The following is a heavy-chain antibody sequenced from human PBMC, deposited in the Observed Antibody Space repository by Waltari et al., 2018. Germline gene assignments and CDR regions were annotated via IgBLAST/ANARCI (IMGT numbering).Heavy chain of an antibody. J-gene: IGHJ6*02. CDR2: IIPIFGTA. CDR3: ARSKIVGGHIDV. D-gene: IGHD1-26*01. CDR1: GGTFSSYA. Sequence: QVQLVQSGAEVKKPGSSVKVSCKASGGTFSSYAIRWVRQAPGQGLEWMGGIIPIFGTASYAEKVQGRVTSTTDESTITAYMEVSSLRSEDTAVYYWARSKIVGGHIDVWGQGTTVTVSS. V-gene: IGHV1-69*05.